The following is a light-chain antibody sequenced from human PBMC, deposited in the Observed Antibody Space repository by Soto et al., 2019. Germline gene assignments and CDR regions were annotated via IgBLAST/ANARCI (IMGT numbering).Light chain of an antibody. Sequence: EVVLTQSPDTLSLSPGERATLSCWASQSIGSYLAWYQQKLGQAPRLLIFDASNRATGVPARFSGSGSGTDFTLTISSLEPEDFAVYYCQQRSDWPSFGQGTRLEI. J-gene: IGKJ2*01. CDR1: QSIGSY. CDR3: QQRSDWPS. V-gene: IGKV3-11*01. CDR2: DAS.